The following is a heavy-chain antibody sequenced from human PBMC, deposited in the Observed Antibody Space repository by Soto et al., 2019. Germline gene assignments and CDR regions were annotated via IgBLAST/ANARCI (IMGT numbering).Heavy chain of an antibody. CDR1: GFTFSSYG. D-gene: IGHD2-2*02. J-gene: IGHJ6*02. V-gene: IGHV3-30*18. Sequence: QVQLVESGGGVVQPGRSLRLSCAASGFTFSSYGRHWVRQAPGKGLEWVAVISYDGSNKYYADSVKGRFTISRDNSKNTLYLQMNSLRAEDTAVYYCAKWGCSSTSCYTYGMDVWGQGTTVTVSS. CDR3: AKWGCSSTSCYTYGMDV. CDR2: ISYDGSNK.